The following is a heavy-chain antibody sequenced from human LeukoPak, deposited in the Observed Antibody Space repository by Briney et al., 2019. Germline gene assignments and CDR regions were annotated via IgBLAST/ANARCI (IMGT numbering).Heavy chain of an antibody. CDR3: ARDLYGDYFDY. V-gene: IGHV1-3*01. Sequence: ASVKVSCKASGYTFSRYGMHWVRQAPGQSLEWMGWLNAGNENTKYSRKFQGRVSITRDTSASTAYMELSSLTSEDTAVYYCARDLYGDYFDYWGQGTLVTVSS. J-gene: IGHJ4*02. CDR1: GYTFSRYG. D-gene: IGHD3-16*01. CDR2: LNAGNENT.